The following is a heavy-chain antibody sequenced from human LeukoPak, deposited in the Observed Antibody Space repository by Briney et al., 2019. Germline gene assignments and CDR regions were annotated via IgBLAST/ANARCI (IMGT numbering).Heavy chain of an antibody. CDR1: GYTFTSYD. V-gene: IGHV1-8*01. Sequence: GASVKVSCKASGYTFTSYDINWVRQATGQGLEWMGWMNPNSGNTGYAQKFQGRVTMTRNTSISTAYMELSSLRSEDTAVYYCARILGRYYYYYMDVWGKGTTVTVSS. D-gene: IGHD2-15*01. CDR2: MNPNSGNT. CDR3: ARILGRYYYYYMDV. J-gene: IGHJ6*03.